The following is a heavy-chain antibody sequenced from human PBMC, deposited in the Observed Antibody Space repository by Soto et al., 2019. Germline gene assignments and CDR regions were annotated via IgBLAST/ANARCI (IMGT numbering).Heavy chain of an antibody. J-gene: IGHJ3*01. CDR1: GESMSDHNCY. CDR3: ARGEIRGGFDV. D-gene: IGHD3-10*01. CDR2: FYVPGTS. V-gene: IGHV4-30-4*01. Sequence: VQLQESGPGLVRPSQTLSLTCSVSGESMSDHNCYWSWIRQSPGKGLEWIGYFYVPGTSLSRPSLRSRLTISGDKSRNAFSLKLTSVTAADTGTYFCARGEIRGGFDVWGQGTVVTVSS.